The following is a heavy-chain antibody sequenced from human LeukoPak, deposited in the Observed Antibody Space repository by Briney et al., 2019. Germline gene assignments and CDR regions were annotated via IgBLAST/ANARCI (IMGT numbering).Heavy chain of an antibody. V-gene: IGHV4-34*01. J-gene: IGHJ4*02. D-gene: IGHD6-13*01. CDR1: GSSFSGYY. CDR2: INHSGST. CDR3: ARTPAAVNFDY. Sequence: SETLSLTCVVYGSSFSGYYWTWIRQPPGKGLEWIGEINHSGSTNYNPSLKSRVSISADTSKFQFSLKLSSVTAADTAVYYCARTPAAVNFDYWGQGTLVTVSS.